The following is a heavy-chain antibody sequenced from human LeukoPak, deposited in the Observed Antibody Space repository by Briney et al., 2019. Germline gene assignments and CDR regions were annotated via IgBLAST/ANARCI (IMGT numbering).Heavy chain of an antibody. CDR3: ARRGSSYGISGANWFDP. J-gene: IGHJ5*02. D-gene: IGHD5-18*01. CDR1: GYRFSFYW. CDR2: IYPDDSDT. Sequence: GESLKISCKGSGYRFSFYWIGWVRPMPGKGLEWMGIIYPDDSDTKYSPSFQGQVTISADRSISTTYLQWRSLRPSDTAIYYCARRGSSYGISGANWFDPWGQGTLVTVSS. V-gene: IGHV5-51*01.